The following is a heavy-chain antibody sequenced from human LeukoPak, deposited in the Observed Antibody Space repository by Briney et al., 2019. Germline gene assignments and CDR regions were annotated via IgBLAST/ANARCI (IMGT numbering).Heavy chain of an antibody. J-gene: IGHJ3*01. CDR3: AKDRTATPDAFDV. CDR2: ISWNSGLI. D-gene: IGHD2-15*01. Sequence: GRSLRLSCVASEFTFGDYAMHRVRQVPGKGLEWFSGISWNSGLIGYADSVKGRFTISRDNTKNSLYLQMNSLSTEDTALYYCAKDRTATPDAFDVWGQGTMVTISS. CDR1: EFTFGDYA. V-gene: IGHV3-9*01.